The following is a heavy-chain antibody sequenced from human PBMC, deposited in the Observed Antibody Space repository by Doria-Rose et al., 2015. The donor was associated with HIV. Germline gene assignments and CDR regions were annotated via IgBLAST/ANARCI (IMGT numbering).Heavy chain of an antibody. CDR3: ARGSYAREA. CDR2: IKEDGSEE. CDR1: GFIFTKYW. V-gene: IGHV3-7*05. J-gene: IGHJ5*02. Sequence: VQLVQSGGGLVQPGGSLRLSCAASGFIFTKYWMTWVRQAPGKGLEWVANIKEDGSEEHYVDSVKGRFTVSRDNAKNSLYLQMNSLRAEDTAVYYCARGSYAREAWGQGTLVTVSS. D-gene: IGHD1-26*01.